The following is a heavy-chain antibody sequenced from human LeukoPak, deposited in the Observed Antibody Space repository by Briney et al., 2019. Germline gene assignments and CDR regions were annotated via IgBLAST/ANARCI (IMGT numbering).Heavy chain of an antibody. J-gene: IGHJ4*02. CDR2: INAGNGNT. Sequence: ASVKVSCKASGYTFTRYAMHWVRQAPGQRLEWMGWINAGNGNTKYSQKFQGRVIITRDTSASTAYKELSSLRSDDTAVYYCARRQVYGWGSYYCDYWGQGTLVTLSS. V-gene: IGHV1-3*01. D-gene: IGHD3-10*01. CDR1: GYTFTRYA. CDR3: ARRQVYGWGSYYCDY.